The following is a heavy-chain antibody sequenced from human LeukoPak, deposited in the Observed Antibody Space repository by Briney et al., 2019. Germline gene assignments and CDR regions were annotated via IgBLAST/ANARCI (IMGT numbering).Heavy chain of an antibody. CDR3: ARHVGAREMATILGWFDP. Sequence: SETLSFTCTVSGGSISSGSYYWSWIRQPAGKGLEWIGRIYTSGSTNYNPSLKSRVTISVDTSKNQFSLKLSSVTAADTAVYYCARHVGAREMATILGWFDPWGQGTLVTVSS. CDR1: GGSISSGSYY. CDR2: IYTSGST. V-gene: IGHV4-61*02. J-gene: IGHJ5*02. D-gene: IGHD5-24*01.